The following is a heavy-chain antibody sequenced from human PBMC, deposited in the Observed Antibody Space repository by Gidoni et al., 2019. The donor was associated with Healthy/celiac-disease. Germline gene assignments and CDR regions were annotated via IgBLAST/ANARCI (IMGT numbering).Heavy chain of an antibody. CDR2: IYYSGST. CDR3: ARGVGDYDFWSGYYRPFDY. D-gene: IGHD3-3*01. Sequence: QVQLQESGPGLVKPSETLSLTCTVSGGSIRSYYWSWIRQPPGKGLEWIGYIYYSGSTNYHPSLKSRGTISVDTSKNQFSLKLSSVTAADTAVYYCARGVGDYDFWSGYYRPFDYWGQGTLVTVSS. CDR1: GGSIRSYY. V-gene: IGHV4-59*01. J-gene: IGHJ4*02.